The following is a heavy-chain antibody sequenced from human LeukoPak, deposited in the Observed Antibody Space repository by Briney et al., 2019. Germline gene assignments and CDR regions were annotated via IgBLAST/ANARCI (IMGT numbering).Heavy chain of an antibody. CDR1: GGSFSGYY. CDR3: AREIPVKQLDSYFYYYYMDV. CDR2: IYTSGST. Sequence: SETLSLTCAVYGGSFSGYYWSWIRQPAGKGLEWIGRIYTSGSTNYNPSLKSRVTMSVDTSKNQFSLKLSSVTAADTAVYYCAREIPVKQLDSYFYYYYMDVWGKGTTVTISS. D-gene: IGHD6-13*01. J-gene: IGHJ6*03. V-gene: IGHV4-4*07.